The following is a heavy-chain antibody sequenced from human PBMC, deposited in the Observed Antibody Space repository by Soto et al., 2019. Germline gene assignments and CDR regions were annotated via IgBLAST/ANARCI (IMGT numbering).Heavy chain of an antibody. CDR3: DSSDPPYFDY. CDR2: IYYTGMT. D-gene: IGHD3-22*01. Sequence: SETLSLTCTVSGTSISTTDYYWGWIRQPPGKGLEWITSIYYTGMTYYNPSLKSRVTISVDTSKNQFSLKLSSVTAADRAVYYYDSSDPPYFDYWGQGTLVTVSS. CDR1: GTSISTTDYY. J-gene: IGHJ4*02. V-gene: IGHV4-39*01.